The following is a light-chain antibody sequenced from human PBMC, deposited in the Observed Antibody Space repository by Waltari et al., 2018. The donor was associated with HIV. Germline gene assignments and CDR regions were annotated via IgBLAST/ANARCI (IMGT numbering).Light chain of an antibody. J-gene: IGLJ2*01. CDR1: SSHIRNKA. CDR2: SNN. CDR3: ETLDDNLNGPV. V-gene: IGLV1-44*01. Sequence: QSVLPQPPSASGTPGQRVTIPCSGTSSHIRNKAVTWYQQFPGTAPKLLIYSNNQRPSGVPDRFSGSKSGTSASLAISGLQSEDEANYYCETLDDNLNGPVFGGGTKLTVL.